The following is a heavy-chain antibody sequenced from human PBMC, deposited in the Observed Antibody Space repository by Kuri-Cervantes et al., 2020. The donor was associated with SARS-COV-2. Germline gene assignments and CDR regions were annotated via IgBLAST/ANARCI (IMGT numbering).Heavy chain of an antibody. CDR2: ISSNGDSP. V-gene: IGHV3-64*02. J-gene: IGHJ4*02. D-gene: IGHD3-3*01. CDR3: ARVSRSGYLDY. CDR1: GFTFSNYA. Sequence: GESLKISCAASGFTFSNYAMYLVRQAPGKGLEYVSAISSNGDSPYYADSVNGRFTMSRDNSKDTLYLQMGSLRAEDMAVYYCARVSRSGYLDYWGQGTLVTVSS.